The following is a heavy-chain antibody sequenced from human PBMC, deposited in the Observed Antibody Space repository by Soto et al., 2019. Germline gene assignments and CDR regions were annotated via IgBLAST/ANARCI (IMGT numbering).Heavy chain of an antibody. CDR2: ISAYNGNT. Sequence: ASVKVSCKASGYTFTSYGISWVRQAPGQGLEWMGWISAYNGNTNYAQKLQGRVTVTTDTSTSTAYMELRSLRSDDTAVYYCARVPTYDILTGYPDRFGQGPLVTVSS. CDR3: ARVPTYDILTGYPDR. CDR1: GYTFTSYG. D-gene: IGHD3-9*01. J-gene: IGHJ5*02. V-gene: IGHV1-18*04.